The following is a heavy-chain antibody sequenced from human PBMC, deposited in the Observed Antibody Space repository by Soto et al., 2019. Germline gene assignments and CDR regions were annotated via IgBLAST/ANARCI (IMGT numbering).Heavy chain of an antibody. CDR3: VKPQIAVAGPFDY. J-gene: IGHJ4*02. Sequence: GGSLRLSCSASGFTFSSYAMHWVRQAPGKGLEYVSAISSNGGSTYYADSVKGRFTISRDNSKNTLYLQMSSLRAEDTAVYYCVKPQIAVAGPFDYWGQGTLVTVSS. V-gene: IGHV3-64D*08. CDR1: GFTFSSYA. D-gene: IGHD6-19*01. CDR2: ISSNGGST.